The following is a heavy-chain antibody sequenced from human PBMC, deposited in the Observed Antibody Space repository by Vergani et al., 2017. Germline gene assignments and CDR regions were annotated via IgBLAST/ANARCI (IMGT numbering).Heavy chain of an antibody. CDR2: LTGGGGST. CDR3: VKDAVSYENFFDS. V-gene: IGHV3-23*01. J-gene: IGHJ4*02. Sequence: EVQLLESGGSLKQPGGSVRLSCAASGFTFSTYAMTGVRQAPGKGLEWVSALTGGGGSTYYADSFKGRFIISRDNSRDTLYLQMNSLRPEDTATYYCVKDAVSYENFFDSWGQGTLVTVSS. CDR1: GFTFSTYA. D-gene: IGHD1-26*01.